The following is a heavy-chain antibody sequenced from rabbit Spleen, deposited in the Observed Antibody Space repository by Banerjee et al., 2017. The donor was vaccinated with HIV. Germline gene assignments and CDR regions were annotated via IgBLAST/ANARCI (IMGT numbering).Heavy chain of an antibody. D-gene: IGHD4-1*01. J-gene: IGHJ4*01. CDR3: ARETSSGWGIVSFYFSL. V-gene: IGHV1S40*01. Sequence: QSLEESGGGLVKPGASLTLTCKASGFSFNSGYDMCWVRQAPGKGLEWIACIYAGSSGDTYSATWAKGRFTISKTSSTTVTLQMTSLTAADTATYFCARETSSGWGIVSFYFSLWGQGTLVTVS. CDR2: IYAGSSGDT. CDR1: GFSFNSGYD.